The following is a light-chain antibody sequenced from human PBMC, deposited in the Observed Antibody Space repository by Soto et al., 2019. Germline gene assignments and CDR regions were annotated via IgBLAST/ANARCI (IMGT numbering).Light chain of an antibody. CDR2: AAS. J-gene: IGKJ5*01. CDR3: QQSYSTPPT. CDR1: QIISSY. V-gene: IGKV1-39*01. Sequence: DIQMTQSPSSLSASVGDRVTITCRASQIISSYLNWYQQKPGKAPKLLIYAASSLQSGVPSRFSGSGSGSDFTLTISSLQPEDFATYYCQQSYSTPPTFGQGTRLEIK.